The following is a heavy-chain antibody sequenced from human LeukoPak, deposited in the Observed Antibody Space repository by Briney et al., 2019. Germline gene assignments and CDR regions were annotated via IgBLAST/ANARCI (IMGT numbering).Heavy chain of an antibody. CDR1: GYTFTNYG. V-gene: IGHV1-18*01. CDR2: ISAYNGNT. Sequence: GASVKVSCKASGYTFTNYGISWVRQAPEQGLEWMGWISAYNGNTNYAQKLQGRVTMTTDTSTSTAYMELRSLRSDDTAVFYCARAPYYYDSSGHYYPFDYWGQGTLVTVSS. J-gene: IGHJ4*02. CDR3: ARAPYYYDSSGHYYPFDY. D-gene: IGHD3-22*01.